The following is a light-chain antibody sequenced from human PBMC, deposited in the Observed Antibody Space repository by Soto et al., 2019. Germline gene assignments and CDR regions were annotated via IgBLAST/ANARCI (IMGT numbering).Light chain of an antibody. CDR2: LNIDGSH. Sequence: QLVLTQSPSASASLGASVKLTCTLSSGQSIYAIAWHQQQPEKGPRYLMNLNIDGSHSKGDGIPDRFSGSSSGAERYLTISSLQSEDEADYYCQTWVTGIVVFGGGTKLTVL. CDR3: QTWVTGIVV. V-gene: IGLV4-69*01. CDR1: SGQSIYA. J-gene: IGLJ2*01.